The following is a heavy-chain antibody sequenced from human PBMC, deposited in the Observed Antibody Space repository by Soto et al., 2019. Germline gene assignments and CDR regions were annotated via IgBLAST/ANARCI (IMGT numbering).Heavy chain of an antibody. CDR1: GYTFTSYA. CDR2: INAGNGNT. D-gene: IGHD2-15*01. V-gene: IGHV1-3*01. Sequence: GASVKVSCKASGYTFTSYAMHWVRQAPGQRLEWMGWINAGNGNTKYSQKFQGRVTITRDTSASTAYMELSSLRSEDTAVYYCARDIVVVVAATHDAFDILGQGTKVTVSS. J-gene: IGHJ3*02. CDR3: ARDIVVVVAATHDAFDI.